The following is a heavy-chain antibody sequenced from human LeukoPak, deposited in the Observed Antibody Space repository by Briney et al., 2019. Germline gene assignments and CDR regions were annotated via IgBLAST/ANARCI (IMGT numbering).Heavy chain of an antibody. CDR3: ARVGITMVRGALISWFDP. CDR1: GGSFSGYY. V-gene: IGHV4-34*01. CDR2: INHSGST. Sequence: SETLSLTCAVYGGSFSGYYWSWIRQPPGKGLEWIGEINHSGSTNYNPSLKSRVTISVDTSKNQFSLKLSSVTAADTAVYYCARVGITMVRGALISWFDPWGQGTLVTVSS. J-gene: IGHJ5*02. D-gene: IGHD3-10*01.